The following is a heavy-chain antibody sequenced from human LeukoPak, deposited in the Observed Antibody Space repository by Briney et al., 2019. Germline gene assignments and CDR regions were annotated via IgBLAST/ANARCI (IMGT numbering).Heavy chain of an antibody. CDR1: GFTFTDYH. V-gene: IGHV3-11*01. CDR2: ITDSGTTI. J-gene: IGHJ1*01. CDR3: ARDGHYDNLTGYFQD. D-gene: IGHD3-9*01. Sequence: GGSLRLSCAASGFTFTDYHMSWIRQAPGKGREWVSSITDSGTTIYYADAVKGRFTISRDNAKNSLYLKMNSRRAEETAVYYWARDGHYDNLTGYFQDWGQGTLVTVSS.